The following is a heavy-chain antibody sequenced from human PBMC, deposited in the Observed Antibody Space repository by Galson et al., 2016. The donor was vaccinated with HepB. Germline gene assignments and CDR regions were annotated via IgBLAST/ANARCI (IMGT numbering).Heavy chain of an antibody. Sequence: SLRLSCAASGFTFSHAWMTWVRQAPGKGLEWVGRINGKSDGGTTDYATPVKGRFTISRDDSKNTLFLQMNSLKTEDTAVYYCTTDASAFQRDYWGQGALVTVSS. D-gene: IGHD3-16*01. CDR3: TTDASAFQRDY. V-gene: IGHV3-15*01. J-gene: IGHJ4*02. CDR1: GFTFSHAW. CDR2: INGKSDGGTT.